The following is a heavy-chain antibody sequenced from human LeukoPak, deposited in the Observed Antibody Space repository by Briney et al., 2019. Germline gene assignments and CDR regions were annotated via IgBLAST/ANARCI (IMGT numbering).Heavy chain of an antibody. D-gene: IGHD1-1*01. CDR1: GFTFSSYR. Sequence: GGSLRLSCAASGFTFSSYRMNWVRQAPGKGLEWVSSISSSSSYIYYADSVKGRFTISRDNAKNSLYLQMNSLRAEDTAVYYCARVKRPTSRSSERSVASFDYWGQGTLVTVSS. CDR3: ARVKRPTSRSSERSVASFDY. J-gene: IGHJ4*02. CDR2: ISSSSSYI. V-gene: IGHV3-21*01.